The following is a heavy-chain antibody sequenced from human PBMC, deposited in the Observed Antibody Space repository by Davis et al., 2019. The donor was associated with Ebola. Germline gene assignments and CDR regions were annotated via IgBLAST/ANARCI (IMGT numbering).Heavy chain of an antibody. CDR1: GFTFDDYA. Sequence: PGGSLRLSCAASGFTFDDYAMHWVRQAPGKGLEWVSGISWNSGSIGYADSVKGRFTISRDNAKNSLYLQMNSLRAEDTAVYYCAREGNYDILTGSDFDYWAREPWSPSPQ. V-gene: IGHV3-9*01. CDR3: AREGNYDILTGSDFDY. J-gene: IGHJ4*02. D-gene: IGHD3-9*01. CDR2: ISWNSGSI.